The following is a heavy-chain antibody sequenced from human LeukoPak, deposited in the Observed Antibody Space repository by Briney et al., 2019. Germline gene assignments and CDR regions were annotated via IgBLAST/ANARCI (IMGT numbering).Heavy chain of an antibody. V-gene: IGHV3-9*03. D-gene: IGHD5-18*01. Sequence: GGSLRLSCAASGFTFDDYAMHWVRQAPGKGLEWVSGISWNSGSIGYADSVKGRFTISRDNAKNSLYLQMNSLRAEDMALYYCAKGGYSYGSQPDYWGQGTLVTVSS. CDR1: GFTFDDYA. J-gene: IGHJ4*02. CDR2: ISWNSGSI. CDR3: AKGGYSYGSQPDY.